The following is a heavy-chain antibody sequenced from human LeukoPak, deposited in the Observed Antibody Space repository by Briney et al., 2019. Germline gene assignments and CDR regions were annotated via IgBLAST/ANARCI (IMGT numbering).Heavy chain of an antibody. Sequence: SETLSLTCTASGGSINSNSHYWGWIRQPPGKGLEWIGTIFYSGNTYYNPSLKSRVTISVDTSKNQFSLKLSSVTAADTAVYYCARHREWLPSPLDYWGQGTLVTVSS. V-gene: IGHV4-39*01. CDR2: IFYSGNT. D-gene: IGHD5-18*01. CDR3: ARHREWLPSPLDY. J-gene: IGHJ4*02. CDR1: GGSINSNSHY.